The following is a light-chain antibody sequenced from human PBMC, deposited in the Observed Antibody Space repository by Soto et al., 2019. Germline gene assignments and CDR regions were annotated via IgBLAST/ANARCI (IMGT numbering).Light chain of an antibody. CDR2: GAS. CDR1: QSVSSSY. Sequence: EXVLTQSPGTLSLSPGERATLSCRASQSVSSSYLAWYQQKPGQAPRQLIYGASSRATGIPDRFSGSGSGTDFTLTITRLEPEDFAVYYCQHYRTSFGGGTRVEIK. V-gene: IGKV3-20*01. J-gene: IGKJ4*01. CDR3: QHYRTS.